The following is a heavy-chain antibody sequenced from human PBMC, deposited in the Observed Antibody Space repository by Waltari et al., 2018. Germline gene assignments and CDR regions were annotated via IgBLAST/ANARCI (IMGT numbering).Heavy chain of an antibody. V-gene: IGHV1-3*01. CDR3: ASTLLYYYDSSGYLTPYYFDY. D-gene: IGHD3-22*01. CDR1: GYTFTSYA. J-gene: IGHJ4*02. CDR2: INAGNGNT. Sequence: QVQLVQSGAEVKKPGASVKVSCKASGYTFTSYAMHWVRKAPGQRLEWMGWINAGNGNTKYSQKFQGRVTITRDTSASTAYMELSSLRSEDTAVYYCASTLLYYYDSSGYLTPYYFDYWGQGTLVTVSS.